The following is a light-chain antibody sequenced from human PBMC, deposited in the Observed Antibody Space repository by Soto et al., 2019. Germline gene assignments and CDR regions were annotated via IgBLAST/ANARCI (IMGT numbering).Light chain of an antibody. CDR2: KNN. CDR3: GTWDSSLSAVV. V-gene: IGLV1-47*01. J-gene: IGLJ1*01. CDR1: SSNIGRDY. Sequence: QSALTQAPSASGTPGQRVIISCSGSSSNIGRDYVSWYQQLPGMAPKLLIYKNNQRPSGVPDRFSGSKSGTSASLAISGLRSEDEADYYCGTWDSSLSAVVFGTGTKVTVL.